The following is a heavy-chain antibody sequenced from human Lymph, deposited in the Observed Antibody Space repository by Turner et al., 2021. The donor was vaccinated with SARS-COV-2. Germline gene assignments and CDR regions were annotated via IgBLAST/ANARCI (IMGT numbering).Heavy chain of an antibody. J-gene: IGHJ4*02. D-gene: IGHD5-12*01. CDR2: ISYDGSNK. Sequence: QVQLVESGGGVVQPWRSLRLSCAASGFTFSSYAMHWVRQAPGKGLEWVALISYDGSNKYYADSVKGRFTISRDNSKNTLYLQMNSLRADDTAVYYCARDMGGFTDYWGQGTLVTVSS. CDR1: GFTFSSYA. V-gene: IGHV3-30-3*01. CDR3: ARDMGGFTDY.